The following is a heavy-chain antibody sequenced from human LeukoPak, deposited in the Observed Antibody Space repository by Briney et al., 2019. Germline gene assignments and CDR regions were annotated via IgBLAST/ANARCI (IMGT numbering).Heavy chain of an antibody. CDR1: GGSFSGYY. CDR3: ARGSNARRLFDY. V-gene: IGHV4-34*01. D-gene: IGHD6-25*01. CDR2: INHSGST. J-gene: IGHJ4*02. Sequence: SETLSLTCAVYGGSFSGYYWSWIRQPPGKGLEWIEEINHSGSTNYNPSLKSRVTISVDTSKNQFSLKLSSVTAADTAVYYCARGSNARRLFDYWGQGTLVTVSS.